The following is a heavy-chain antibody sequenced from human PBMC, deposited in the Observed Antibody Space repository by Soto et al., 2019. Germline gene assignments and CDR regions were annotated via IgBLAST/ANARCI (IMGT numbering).Heavy chain of an antibody. D-gene: IGHD2-15*01. CDR1: GGSLSTNP. CDR2: TGSGTGPG. V-gene: IGHV1-69*06. J-gene: IGHJ4*02. CDR3: ARRDSGGFYRFFDS. Sequence: SVKVACKASGGSLSTNPISWVRQAPGHGLEWMGGTGSGTGPGNHAQKFQGRLTVTADKSTSTVYMELTNLSSEDTAVYYCARRDSGGFYRFFDSWGQGTLVTVSS.